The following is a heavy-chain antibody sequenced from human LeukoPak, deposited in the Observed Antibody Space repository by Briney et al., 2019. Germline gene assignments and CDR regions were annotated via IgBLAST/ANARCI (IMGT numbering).Heavy chain of an antibody. J-gene: IGHJ6*04. CDR1: GGSISSYY. CDR3: ARGRVTMVRLGMDV. V-gene: IGHV4-59*08. D-gene: IGHD3-10*01. CDR2: IHDSGST. Sequence: PSETLSLTCTVSGGSISSYYWSWIRQPPGKGLEWIGYIHDSGSTNYNPSLKSRVTISVDTSKNQFSLKLSSVTAADTAVYYCARGRVTMVRLGMDVWGKGTTVTISP.